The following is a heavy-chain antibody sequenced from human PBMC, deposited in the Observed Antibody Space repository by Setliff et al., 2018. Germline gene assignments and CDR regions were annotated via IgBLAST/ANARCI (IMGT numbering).Heavy chain of an antibody. J-gene: IGHJ6*03. D-gene: IGHD6-19*01. Sequence: PSETLSLTCTVSGGSISSYYWSWIRQPAGKGLEWIGHIYIGGSAKYNPALKSRVTMSIDTSKNQFSRKLNSVTAADMAVYYCAREQWLDPPGYYYMDVWAKGTTVTVSS. CDR3: AREQWLDPPGYYYMDV. V-gene: IGHV4-4*07. CDR1: GGSISSYY. CDR2: IYIGGSA.